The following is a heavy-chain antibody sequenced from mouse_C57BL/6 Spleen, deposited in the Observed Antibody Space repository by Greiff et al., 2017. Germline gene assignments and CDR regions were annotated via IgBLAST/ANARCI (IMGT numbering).Heavy chain of an antibody. J-gene: IGHJ2*01. CDR2: IDPSDSYT. V-gene: IGHV1-50*01. D-gene: IGHD1-1*01. CDR1: GSTFTSYW. Sequence: QVQLQQPGAELVKPGASVKLSCKASGSTFTSYWMQWVKQRPGQGLEWIGEIDPSDSYTNYNQKFKGKATLTVDTSSSTAYMQLSSLTSEDAAVYYCARGAAYGSIPYYFEYWGKGTTLTVSS. CDR3: ARGAAYGSIPYYFEY.